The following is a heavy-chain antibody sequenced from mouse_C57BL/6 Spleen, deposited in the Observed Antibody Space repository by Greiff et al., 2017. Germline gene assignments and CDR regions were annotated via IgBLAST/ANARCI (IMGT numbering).Heavy chain of an antibody. CDR2: IDPSDSYT. D-gene: IGHD1-1*01. CDR3: ARRYYGSPDY. Sequence: QVQLQQPGAELVMPGASVKLSCKASGYTFTSYWMHWVKQRPGQGLEWIGEIDPSDSYTNYNQKFKGKSTLTVDKSSSTAYMQLSSLTSEDSAVYYCARRYYGSPDYWGQGTTLTVSS. V-gene: IGHV1-69*01. J-gene: IGHJ2*01. CDR1: GYTFTSYW.